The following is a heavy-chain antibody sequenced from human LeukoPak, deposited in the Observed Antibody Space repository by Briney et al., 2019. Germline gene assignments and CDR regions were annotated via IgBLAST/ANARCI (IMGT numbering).Heavy chain of an antibody. Sequence: PGGSLRLSCAASRFTFSSYAMSSVRHAPGKGLEWVSAISGSGGSTYYADSVKGRFTISRDNSKNTLYLQMNSLRAEDTAVYYCAKKRLLWFGELFFDPWGQGTLVTVSS. CDR2: ISGSGGST. V-gene: IGHV3-23*01. D-gene: IGHD3-10*01. CDR1: RFTFSSYA. J-gene: IGHJ5*02. CDR3: AKKRLLWFGELFFDP.